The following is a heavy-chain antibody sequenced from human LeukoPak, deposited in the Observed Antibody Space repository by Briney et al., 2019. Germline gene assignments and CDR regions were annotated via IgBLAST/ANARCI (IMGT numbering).Heavy chain of an antibody. J-gene: IGHJ4*02. CDR1: GFTFSSYA. V-gene: IGHV3-23*01. Sequence: PGRSLRLSCGASGFTFSSYAMSWVRQAPGKELEWVSVISGSGESTYYADSVKGRFTISRDNFKNTLYLQMNSLRAEDTAVCRCAKEIGLLEYWGQGTLVTVSS. CDR3: AKEIGLLEY. CDR2: ISGSGEST. D-gene: IGHD2-15*01.